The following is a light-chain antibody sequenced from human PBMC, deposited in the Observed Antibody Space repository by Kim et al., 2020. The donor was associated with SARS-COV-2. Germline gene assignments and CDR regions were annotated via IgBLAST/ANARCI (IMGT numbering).Light chain of an antibody. V-gene: IGKV4-1*01. CDR3: QQYYASPWT. CDR1: QSVTNNINWKDN. Sequence: ATINAKTRQSVTNNINWKDNLGGYQQKPGQPPILFSYGSSTRESVVPDRFSGGGSVTDFTLTISGPQAEDVSVYYCQQYYASPWTSGQGTKVDIK. CDR2: GSS. J-gene: IGKJ1*01.